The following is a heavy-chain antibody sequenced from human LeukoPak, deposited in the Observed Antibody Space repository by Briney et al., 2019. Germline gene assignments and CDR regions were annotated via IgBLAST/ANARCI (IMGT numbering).Heavy chain of an antibody. CDR3: ARCSSGSHFDY. D-gene: IGHD2-15*01. CDR1: GGSISSSSYY. J-gene: IGHJ4*02. Sequence: SETLSLTCTVSGGSISSSSYYWGWIRQPPGKGLEWIGSIYYSGSAYYNPSLKSRVTISVDTSKNQFSLKLSSVTAADTAVYYRARCSSGSHFDYWGQGTLVTVSS. CDR2: IYYSGSA. V-gene: IGHV4-39*01.